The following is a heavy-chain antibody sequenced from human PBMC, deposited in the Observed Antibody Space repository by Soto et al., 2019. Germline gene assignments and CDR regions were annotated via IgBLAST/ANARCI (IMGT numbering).Heavy chain of an antibody. CDR3: ARDRDDYGSGNYYNRIDF. CDR1: GGIFSTYA. CDR2: ITPLFGTP. J-gene: IGHJ4*02. D-gene: IGHD3-10*01. Sequence: QVQLVQSGAEVKKPGSSVKVSCKASGGIFSTYALSWLRQAPGQGLAWLGGITPLFGTPNYAQRFQGRVTITADESTGTAYMELSRLRSEDTAVYYCARDRDDYGSGNYYNRIDFWGQGTLVTVSS. V-gene: IGHV1-69*01.